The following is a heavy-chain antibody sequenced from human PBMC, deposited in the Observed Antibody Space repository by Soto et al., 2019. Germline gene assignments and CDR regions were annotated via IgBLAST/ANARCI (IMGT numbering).Heavy chain of an antibody. J-gene: IGHJ6*02. CDR2: ISPNSGRT. D-gene: IGHD6-25*01. Sequence: ASVKVSCKASGYTFTEYYIHWVRQVPGRGLEWMGWISPNSGRTKSAQKFQGWVTMTEDTSIATVYMELNGLKSDDTAIYFCARRIGAAGDYFYGLDVWG. CDR1: GYTFTEYY. CDR3: ARRIGAAGDYFYGLDV. V-gene: IGHV1-2*04.